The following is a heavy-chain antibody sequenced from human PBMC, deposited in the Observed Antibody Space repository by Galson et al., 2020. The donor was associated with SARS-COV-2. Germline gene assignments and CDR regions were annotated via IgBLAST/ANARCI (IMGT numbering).Heavy chain of an antibody. J-gene: IGHJ2*01. CDR3: ARQGVNMIVLVTVPGWYFDL. D-gene: IGHD3-22*01. CDR1: GYSVSTTNY. V-gene: IGHV4-38-2*02. CDR2: VYPSGTT. Sequence: SETLSLTCTVSGYSVSTTNYWGWVRQPPGRGLEWIGSVYPSGTTYYNPSLKSRVTTSVDPSKNQFSLRLDSVTAADTALYYCARQGVNMIVLVTVPGWYFDLWGRGTLVTVSS.